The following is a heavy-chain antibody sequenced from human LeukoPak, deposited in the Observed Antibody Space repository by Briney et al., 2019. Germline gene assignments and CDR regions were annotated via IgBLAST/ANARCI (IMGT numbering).Heavy chain of an antibody. CDR3: ARDIDNGDYVVY. CDR2: IETDGSRT. D-gene: IGHD4-17*01. J-gene: IGHJ4*02. V-gene: IGHV3-74*01. Sequence: PGGSLRLSCAASGFTLSSYWMHWVRQAPGKGLVWVSRIETDGSRTGYADSVKGRFTISRDNSKNTLYLQMNSLRAEDTAVYYCARDIDNGDYVVYWGQGTLVTVSS. CDR1: GFTLSSYW.